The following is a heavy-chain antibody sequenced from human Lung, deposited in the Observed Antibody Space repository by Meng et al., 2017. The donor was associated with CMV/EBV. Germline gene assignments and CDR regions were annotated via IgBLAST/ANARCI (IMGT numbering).Heavy chain of an antibody. Sequence: ESLKISCSVSGSSIRPGYYWAWVRQPPGKGLEWIGSIFHSGTTYYNPSLKSRVTVSVDTSSSQFFLRLSSVTATDTAVYYCARVKGTTGPAYYFDYWGRGXLVTVSS. CDR3: ARVKGTTGPAYYFDY. D-gene: IGHD4-11*01. CDR1: GSSIRPGYY. V-gene: IGHV4-38-2*02. CDR2: IFHSGTT. J-gene: IGHJ4*02.